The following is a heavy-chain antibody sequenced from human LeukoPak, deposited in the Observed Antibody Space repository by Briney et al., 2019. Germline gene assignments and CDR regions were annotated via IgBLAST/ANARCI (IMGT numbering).Heavy chain of an antibody. D-gene: IGHD6-13*01. CDR2: IRYDGSNK. J-gene: IGHJ4*02. CDR3: ASHYSRGPWY. CDR1: GFTFSSFA. V-gene: IGHV3-33*08. Sequence: GSLRLSCAASGFTFSSFAINWVRQAPSKGLEWVAVIRYDGSNKYYADSVKGRFTISRDNSKNTLYLQMNSLRAEDTAVYYCASHYSRGPWYWGQGTLVTVSS.